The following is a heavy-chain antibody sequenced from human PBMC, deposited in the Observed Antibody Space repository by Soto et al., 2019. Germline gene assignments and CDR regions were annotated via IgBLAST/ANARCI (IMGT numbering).Heavy chain of an antibody. CDR1: GFTFSSYS. CDR3: ARDHSGYGPYWFDP. Sequence: PGGSLRLSCAASGFTFSSYSMNWVRQAPGKGLEWVSYISSSSSTIYYADSVKGRFTISRDNAKNSLYLQMNSLRAEDTAVYYCARDHSGYGPYWFDPWGQGTLVTVSS. J-gene: IGHJ5*02. CDR2: ISSSSSTI. V-gene: IGHV3-48*01. D-gene: IGHD5-12*01.